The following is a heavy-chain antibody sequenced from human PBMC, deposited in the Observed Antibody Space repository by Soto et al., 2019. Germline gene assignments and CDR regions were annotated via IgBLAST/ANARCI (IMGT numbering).Heavy chain of an antibody. V-gene: IGHV1-3*01. D-gene: IGHD3-3*01. CDR1: GYTFTSYA. CDR2: INAGNGNT. Sequence: ASVKVSCKASGYTFTSYAMHWVRQAPGQRLEWMGWINAGNGNTKYSQKFQGRVTITRDTSASTAYMELSSLRSEDTAVYYCARDFTTIFGVVPFDYWGQGSLVTVSS. J-gene: IGHJ4*02. CDR3: ARDFTTIFGVVPFDY.